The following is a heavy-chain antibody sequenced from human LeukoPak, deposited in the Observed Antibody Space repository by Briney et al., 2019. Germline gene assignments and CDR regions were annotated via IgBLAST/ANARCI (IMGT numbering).Heavy chain of an antibody. CDR2: ISGSGGRT. D-gene: IGHD3-10*01. V-gene: IGHV3-23*01. CDR3: AKRGVVIRVVLVGFHKEAYYFDS. CDR1: GITLSNYG. Sequence: GGSLRLCCAVSGITLSNYGMSWVRQAPGKGLEWVAGISGSGGRTNYADSLKGRFTISRDSPKNTLYLQMNSLRAEDTAVYFCAKRGVVIRVVLVGFHKEAYYFDSWGQGALVTVSS. J-gene: IGHJ4*02.